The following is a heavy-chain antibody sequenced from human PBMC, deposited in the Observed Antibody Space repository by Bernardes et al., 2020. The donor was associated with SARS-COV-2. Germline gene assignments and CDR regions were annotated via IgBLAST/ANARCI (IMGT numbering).Heavy chain of an antibody. CDR1: GGTFSSYA. Sequence: SVKVSCKASGGTFSSYAISWVRQAPGQGLEWMGGIIPIFGTANYAQKFQGRVTITADESTSTAYMELSSLRSEDTAVYYCARVWCSTSCYDGSAYYYGMDVWGQGTTVTVSS. J-gene: IGHJ6*02. CDR2: IIPIFGTA. D-gene: IGHD2-2*01. CDR3: ARVWCSTSCYDGSAYYYGMDV. V-gene: IGHV1-69*13.